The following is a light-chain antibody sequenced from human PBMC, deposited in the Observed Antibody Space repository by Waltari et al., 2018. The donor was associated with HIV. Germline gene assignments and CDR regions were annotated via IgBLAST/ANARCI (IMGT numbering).Light chain of an antibody. CDR3: ATWDDSLNGPL. Sequence: QSVLTQPHSVSATPGQRVTIACSGSSSNIGNNIVTWYQQLPGTAPKLIIYGNDQRPSGVPDRFSGSKSGTSASLAISGLQSEDEADYYCATWDDSLNGPLFGGGTKLTVL. J-gene: IGLJ2*01. CDR2: GND. CDR1: SSNIGNNI. V-gene: IGLV1-44*01.